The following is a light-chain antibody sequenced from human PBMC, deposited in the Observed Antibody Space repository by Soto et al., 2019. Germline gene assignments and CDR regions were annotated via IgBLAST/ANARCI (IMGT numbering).Light chain of an antibody. CDR2: AAS. Sequence: DIQMTQSPSSLSASVGDRVTITCRARQGISNYLAWYQQKPGKVPKLLIYAASTLQSGVPSRFSGSGSGTDFTLPISSMKPEDVATYYCQKYNSAPWTFGQGTKVEIK. CDR1: QGISNY. CDR3: QKYNSAPWT. V-gene: IGKV1-27*01. J-gene: IGKJ1*01.